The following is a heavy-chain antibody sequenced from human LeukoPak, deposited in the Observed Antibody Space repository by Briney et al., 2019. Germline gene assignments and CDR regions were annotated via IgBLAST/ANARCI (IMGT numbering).Heavy chain of an antibody. Sequence: PSRTLSLTCAVSGGSISSGGYSWSWIRQPPGKGLEWIGYIYHSGSTYYNPSLKSRVTISVDRSKNQFSLRLSSVTAADTAVYYCARGIEDTAMVEHWGQGTLVTVSS. J-gene: IGHJ5*02. D-gene: IGHD5-18*01. CDR1: GGSISSGGYS. CDR3: ARGIEDTAMVEH. V-gene: IGHV4-30-2*01. CDR2: IYHSGST.